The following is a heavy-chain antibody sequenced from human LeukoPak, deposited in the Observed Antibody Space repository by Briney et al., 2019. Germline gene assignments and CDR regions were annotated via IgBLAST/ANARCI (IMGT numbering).Heavy chain of an antibody. J-gene: IGHJ4*02. CDR2: ISYDGSNK. V-gene: IGHV3-30-3*01. CDR1: GFTFSSYA. D-gene: IGHD5-18*01. CDR3: ARVAEGYGYLIDY. Sequence: PGGSLRLSCAASGFTFSSYAMHWVRQAPGKGLEWAAVISYDGSNKYYADSVKGRFTISRDNSKNTLYLQMNSLRAEDTAVYYCARVAEGYGYLIDYWGQGTLVTVSS.